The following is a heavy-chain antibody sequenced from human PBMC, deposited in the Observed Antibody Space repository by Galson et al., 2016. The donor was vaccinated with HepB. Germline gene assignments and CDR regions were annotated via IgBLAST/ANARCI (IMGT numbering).Heavy chain of an antibody. J-gene: IGHJ4*02. CDR1: GFTFSSYD. D-gene: IGHD6-19*01. CDR2: IGTDGDT. Sequence: SLRLSCAASGFTFSSYDMHWVRQASGKGLEWVSAIGTDGDTYYPGSVKGRFTISRENAKNSLYLQMHSLRAGDTAVYYCARGTVVAGNFDYWGQGTLVTVSS. CDR3: ARGTVVAGNFDY. V-gene: IGHV3-13*01.